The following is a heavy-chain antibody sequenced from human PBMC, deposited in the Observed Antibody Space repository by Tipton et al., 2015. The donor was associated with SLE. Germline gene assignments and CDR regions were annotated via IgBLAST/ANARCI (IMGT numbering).Heavy chain of an antibody. J-gene: IGHJ6*03. D-gene: IGHD2-2*01. CDR1: GGSISSYY. CDR2: IYYSGST. CDR3: ARDKNAPSFYYYYMDV. Sequence: LVQPSETLSLTCTVSGGSISSYYWSWIRQPPGKGLEWIGYIYYSGSTNYNPSLKSRVTISVDTSKNQFSLKLSSVTAADTVVYYCARDKNAPSFYYYYMDVWGKRTTVTVSS. V-gene: IGHV4-59*01.